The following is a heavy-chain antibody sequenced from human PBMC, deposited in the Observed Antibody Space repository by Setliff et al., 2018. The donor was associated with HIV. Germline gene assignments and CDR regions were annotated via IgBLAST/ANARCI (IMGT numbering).Heavy chain of an antibody. Sequence: GGSLRLSCAASGFTFTDYTMNWVRQAPGKGLEWVSYISSSSSIYYADSVKGRFTISRDNAKNSLSLQMNSLIAEDTAVYYCARQNCGGDCYIDYWGQGTLVTVSS. V-gene: IGHV3-48*01. D-gene: IGHD2-21*02. CDR1: GFTFTDYT. J-gene: IGHJ4*02. CDR2: ISSSSSI. CDR3: ARQNCGGDCYIDY.